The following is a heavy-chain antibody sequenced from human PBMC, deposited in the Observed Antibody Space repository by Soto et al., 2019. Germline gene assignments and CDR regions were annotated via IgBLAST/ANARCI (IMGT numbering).Heavy chain of an antibody. CDR2: ISYDGSNK. CDR1: GFTFSSYA. J-gene: IGHJ4*02. D-gene: IGHD6-13*01. V-gene: IGHV3-30-3*01. Sequence: GGSLRLSCAASGFTFSSYAMHWVRQAPGKGLEWVAVISYDGSNKNHADTVKGRFTISRDNSKNTLYLQMNSLRAEDTAVYYCAREAAAGTGHFDYWGQGTLVTVSS. CDR3: AREAAAGTGHFDY.